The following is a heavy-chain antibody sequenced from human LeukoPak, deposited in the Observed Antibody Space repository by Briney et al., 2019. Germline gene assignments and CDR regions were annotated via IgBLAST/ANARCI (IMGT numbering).Heavy chain of an antibody. CDR3: ARDPRGYFDY. J-gene: IGHJ4*02. CDR2: IKQDGSEK. Sequence: PGGSLRLSCVVSGFTFSKYWMTWVRQAPGKGLEWVANIKQDGSEKYYVDSLKGRFAISRDNAKNSLYLQMNSLRDEDTAVYYCARDPRGYFDYWGQGTLVTVSS. CDR1: GFTFSKYW. V-gene: IGHV3-7*01.